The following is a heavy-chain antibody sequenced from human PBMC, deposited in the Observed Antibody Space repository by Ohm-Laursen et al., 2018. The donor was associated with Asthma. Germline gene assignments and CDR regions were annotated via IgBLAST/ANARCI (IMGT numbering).Heavy chain of an antibody. CDR1: GGSISSGSYY. Sequence: SQTLSLTCTVSGGSISSGSYYWSWIRQHPGKGLEWIGYIYYSGSTYYNPSLKSRVTISIDTSKNQFSLKLSSVTAADTAVYYCARSGYSGYEFDYWGQGTLVTVSS. V-gene: IGHV4-31*03. D-gene: IGHD5-12*01. CDR2: IYYSGST. J-gene: IGHJ4*02. CDR3: ARSGYSGYEFDY.